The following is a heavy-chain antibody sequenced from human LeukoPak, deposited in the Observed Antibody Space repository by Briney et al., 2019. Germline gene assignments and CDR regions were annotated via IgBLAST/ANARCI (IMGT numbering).Heavy chain of an antibody. V-gene: IGHV4-39*01. J-gene: IGHJ4*02. CDR3: ARHASVSGNWPRPLDY. CDR1: GGSISSSNYY. D-gene: IGHD3-3*01. CDR2: IYYSGST. Sequence: SETLSLTCTVSGGSISSSNYYWGWVRQPPGKGLEWIANIYYSGSTYYSPSLRGRVTISVDTSKNQFSLKLTSVTAADTAVYYCARHASVSGNWPRPLDYWGQGSLVTVSS.